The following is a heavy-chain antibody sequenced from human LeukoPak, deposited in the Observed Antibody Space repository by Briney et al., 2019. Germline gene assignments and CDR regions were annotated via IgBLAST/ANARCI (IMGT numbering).Heavy chain of an antibody. CDR3: ARDSLGYCSSTSCFTPRQRYYYYMDV. J-gene: IGHJ6*03. V-gene: IGHV1-2*02. CDR2: INPNSGDT. D-gene: IGHD2-2*01. CDR1: GYTFTGYY. Sequence: GASVKVSCKASGYTFTGYYMHWVRQAPGQGLEWMGWINPNSGDTNYAQKFQGRVTMTRDTSISTAYMELSRLRSDDTAVYYCARDSLGYCSSTSCFTPRQRYYYYMDVWGKGTTVTVSS.